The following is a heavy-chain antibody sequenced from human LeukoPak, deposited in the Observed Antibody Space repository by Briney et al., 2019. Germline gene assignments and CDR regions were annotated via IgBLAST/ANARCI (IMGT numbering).Heavy chain of an antibody. D-gene: IGHD6-25*01. CDR1: GYSFTTYW. Sequence: GESLKISCKGSGYSFTTYWIVWVRQMPGKGLEWMGIIFPGDSDTRYSPSFQGQVTISADKSINTAYLQWSSLKASDTAIYYCARTYSSDRLHYFDFWGQGALVTVSS. CDR2: IFPGDSDT. CDR3: ARTYSSDRLHYFDF. J-gene: IGHJ4*02. V-gene: IGHV5-51*01.